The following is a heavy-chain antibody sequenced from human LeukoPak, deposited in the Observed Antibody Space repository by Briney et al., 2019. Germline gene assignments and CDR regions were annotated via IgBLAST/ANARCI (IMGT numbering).Heavy chain of an antibody. CDR2: ISAYNGNT. CDR1: GYTFTSYG. D-gene: IGHD3-22*01. J-gene: IGHJ4*02. V-gene: IGHV1-18*01. CDR3: ARGRYYYDSSGYRPLDY. Sequence: ASVKVSCKASGYTFTSYGISWVRQAPGQGLEWMGWISAYNGNTNYAQKLQGRVTMTTDTSTSTAYMELRSLRSDDTAVYYCARGRYYYDSSGYRPLDYWGQGTLATVSS.